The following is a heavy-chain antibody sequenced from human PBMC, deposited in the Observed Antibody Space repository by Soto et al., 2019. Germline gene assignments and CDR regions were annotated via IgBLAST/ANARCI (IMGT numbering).Heavy chain of an antibody. Sequence: GGSLRLSCAASGFTVSSIYMSWVRQAPGKGLEWVSVIYSGGSTYYADSVKGRFTISRDNSKNTLHLQMNSLRAEDTAVYYCARDQYSGSYRGGYNWFDPWGQGTLVTVPQ. CDR1: GFTVSSIY. V-gene: IGHV3-53*01. CDR2: IYSGGST. J-gene: IGHJ5*02. D-gene: IGHD1-26*01. CDR3: ARDQYSGSYRGGYNWFDP.